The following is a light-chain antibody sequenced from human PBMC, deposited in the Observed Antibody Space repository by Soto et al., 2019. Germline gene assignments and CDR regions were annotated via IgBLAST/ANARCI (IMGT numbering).Light chain of an antibody. CDR2: GAS. CDR1: QSISSN. V-gene: IGKV3-15*01. Sequence: EVVMTQYPATLSVSPGQRATLSCRASQSISSNLAWYQQKPGQAPRLLIYGASTRATGIPARFSGSGSGTEFTPTISTLQSENFAVYYCQQYNNWWTFGQGTRVELK. J-gene: IGKJ1*01. CDR3: QQYNNWWT.